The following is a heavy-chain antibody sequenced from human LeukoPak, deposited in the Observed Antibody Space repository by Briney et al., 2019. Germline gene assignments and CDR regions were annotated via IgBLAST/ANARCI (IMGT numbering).Heavy chain of an antibody. CDR3: ARRGIAVAVQGYYFDY. CDR2: IYYSGST. V-gene: IGHV4-39*01. CDR1: GGSISSSSSY. D-gene: IGHD6-19*01. Sequence: SETLSLTCTVSGGSISSSSSYWGWFRQPPGKGLEWIGSIYYSGSTYYNPSLKSRVTISVDTSKNQFSLKLSSVTAADTAVYYCARRGIAVAVQGYYFDYWGQGTLVTVSS. J-gene: IGHJ4*02.